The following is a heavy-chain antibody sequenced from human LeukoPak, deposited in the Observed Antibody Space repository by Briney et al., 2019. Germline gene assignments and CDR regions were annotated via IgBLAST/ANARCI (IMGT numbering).Heavy chain of an antibody. CDR2: ISSSGSTT. V-gene: IGHV3-48*03. D-gene: IGHD6-19*01. CDR1: GFTLSSHE. Sequence: PGGSLRLSCVASGFTLSSHEMKWVRQAPGKGLEWGSYISSSGSTTYHADSVKGRFTSSRVNAKNLFYMQMNSLRAEDTAVYNCAKDPRIAVAGYFDYWGQGTLVTVSS. CDR3: AKDPRIAVAGYFDY. J-gene: IGHJ4*02.